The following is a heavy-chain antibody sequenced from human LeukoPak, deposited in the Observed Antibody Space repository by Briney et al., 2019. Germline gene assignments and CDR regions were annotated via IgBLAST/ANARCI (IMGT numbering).Heavy chain of an antibody. J-gene: IGHJ4*02. CDR2: NYSGGST. V-gene: IGHV3-53*01. Sequence: GGSLRLSCAASGFTVSSNYMSWVRQAPGKGLEWVSVNYSGGSTYYADSVKGRFTISRDNSKNTLYLQMNSLRAEDTAVYYCSSYYYDSSGYYSGGFDYWGQGTLVTVSS. D-gene: IGHD3-22*01. CDR1: GFTVSSNY. CDR3: SSYYYDSSGYYSGGFDY.